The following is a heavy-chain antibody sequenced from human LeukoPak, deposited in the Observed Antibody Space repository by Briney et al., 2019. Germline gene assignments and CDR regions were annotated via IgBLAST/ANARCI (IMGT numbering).Heavy chain of an antibody. J-gene: IGHJ5*02. CDR3: VRGGYGDYGRGS. CDR1: GFTFRSYE. D-gene: IGHD4-17*01. CDR2: IYSSGSTT. Sequence: GGSLRLSCVASGFTFRSYEMNWVRQAPGKGLEWIAYIYSSGSTTYYADSVKGRLTVSRDNAKNSLYLQMNSLRVEDTAVYYCVRGGYGDYGRGSWGQGTLLTVSS. V-gene: IGHV3-48*03.